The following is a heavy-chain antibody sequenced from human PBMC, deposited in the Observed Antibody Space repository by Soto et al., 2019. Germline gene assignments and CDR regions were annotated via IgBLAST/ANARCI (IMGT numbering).Heavy chain of an antibody. CDR1: GFTYTNYA. J-gene: IGHJ4*02. CDR3: AKERAARGIDY. CDR2: ISTSGGNR. V-gene: IGHV3-23*01. Sequence: EVRLLESGGGLVQPGGSLRLSCAASGFTYTNYAMTWVRQTPGKGLEWVSTISTSGGNRYYADSVKGRFTISRDNSANTVYLQMNSLRVDDTALYYCAKERAARGIDYWGPGTLVTVSS. D-gene: IGHD6-6*01.